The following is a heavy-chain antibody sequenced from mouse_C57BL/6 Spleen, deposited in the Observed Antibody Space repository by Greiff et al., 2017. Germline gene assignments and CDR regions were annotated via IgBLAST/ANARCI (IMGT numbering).Heavy chain of an antibody. J-gene: IGHJ3*01. D-gene: IGHD2-10*01. CDR2: IYPGDGDT. V-gene: IGHV1-82*01. CDR1: GYAFSSSW. Sequence: QVQLQQSGPELVQPGASVKISCKASGYAFSSSWMNWVKQRPGKGLEWIGRIYPGDGDTNYNGKFKGKATLTADKSSSTAYMQLSSLTAEDSAVYFCARSYYDPAWFAYWGQGTLVTVSA. CDR3: ARSYYDPAWFAY.